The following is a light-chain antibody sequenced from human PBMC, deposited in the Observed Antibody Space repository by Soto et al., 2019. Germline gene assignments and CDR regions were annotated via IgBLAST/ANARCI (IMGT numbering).Light chain of an antibody. J-gene: IGLJ1*01. CDR3: CSYAGSNSYV. Sequence: ALTQPASLSGSPGQSITISCTGVSSDVGSYNLVSWYQQHAGEVPQLIIYEVTKRPSGVSNRFSGSKSGNTASLTISGLQTEDEADYYCCSYAGSNSYVFGTGTKVTVL. CDR2: EVT. V-gene: IGLV2-23*02. CDR1: SSDVGSYNL.